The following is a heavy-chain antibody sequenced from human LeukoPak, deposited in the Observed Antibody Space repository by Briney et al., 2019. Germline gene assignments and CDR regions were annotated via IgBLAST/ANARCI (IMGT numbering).Heavy chain of an antibody. Sequence: PGGSLRLSCAASRFTLSSYWMSWVRQAPGKGLEWVANIKQDGSEKYYVDSVKGRFTISRDNAQNSLYLQMNSLRAEDTAVYYCAREMEANRNDAFDLWGQGTMVTVSS. CDR2: IKQDGSEK. J-gene: IGHJ3*01. D-gene: IGHD1-26*01. CDR3: AREMEANRNDAFDL. CDR1: RFTLSSYW. V-gene: IGHV3-7*04.